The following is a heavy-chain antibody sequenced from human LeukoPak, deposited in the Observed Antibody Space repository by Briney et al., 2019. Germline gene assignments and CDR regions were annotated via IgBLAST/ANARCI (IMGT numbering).Heavy chain of an antibody. Sequence: SETLSLTCTVSGGSISSGSYYWSWIRQPAGKGLEWIGRIYTSGSTNYNPSLKSRVTISVDTSKNQFSLKLSSVTAADTAVYYCARSNQPIPAAIFGYWGQGTLVTVSS. J-gene: IGHJ4*02. CDR1: GGSISSGSYY. CDR3: ARSNQPIPAAIFGY. CDR2: IYTSGST. D-gene: IGHD2-2*01. V-gene: IGHV4-61*02.